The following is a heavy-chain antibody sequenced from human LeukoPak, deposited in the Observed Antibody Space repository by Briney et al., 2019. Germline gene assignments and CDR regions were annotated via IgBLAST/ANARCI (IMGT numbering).Heavy chain of an antibody. V-gene: IGHV4-34*01. CDR1: GGSFSGHY. Sequence: SETLSLTCAVYGGSFSGHYWSWIRQPPGKGLEWIGEINHSGSTNYNPSLKSRVTISVDTSKNQFSLKLSSVTAADTAVYYCASGEHVWGQGTTVTVSS. CDR2: INHSGST. J-gene: IGHJ6*02. CDR3: ASGEHV.